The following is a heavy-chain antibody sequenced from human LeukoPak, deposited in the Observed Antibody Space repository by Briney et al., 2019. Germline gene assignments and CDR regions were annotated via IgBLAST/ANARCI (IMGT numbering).Heavy chain of an antibody. CDR3: ARGADFTFGGSFDY. CDR1: GFIFSSYT. D-gene: IGHD3-16*01. Sequence: PGGSLRLSCAASGFIFSSYTMNWVRQAPGKGLEWVSSISSSSTYIYYADSVKGRFTISRDNAKNSLYLRMNSLRAEDTAVYYCARGADFTFGGSFDYWGQGTLVTVSS. V-gene: IGHV3-21*01. CDR2: ISSSSTYI. J-gene: IGHJ4*02.